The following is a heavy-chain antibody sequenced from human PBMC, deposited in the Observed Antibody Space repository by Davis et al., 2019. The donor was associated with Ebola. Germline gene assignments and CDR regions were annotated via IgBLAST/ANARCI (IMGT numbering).Heavy chain of an antibody. D-gene: IGHD2-15*01. CDR3: ARTADSPDY. Sequence: ASVKVSCKASGYSFTSYGISWVRQAPGQGLEWMGWISTYSGYTNYAQRLQGRVTMTTDTSTTTAYMELRSLKSDDTAVYYCARTADSPDYWGQGTLVTVSS. CDR2: ISTYSGYT. J-gene: IGHJ4*02. V-gene: IGHV1-18*01. CDR1: GYSFTSYG.